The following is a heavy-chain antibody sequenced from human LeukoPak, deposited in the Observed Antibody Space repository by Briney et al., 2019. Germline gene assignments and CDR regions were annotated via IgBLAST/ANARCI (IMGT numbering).Heavy chain of an antibody. Sequence: ASVKVSCKVSGYTLTELSMHWVRQAPGKGLEWMGGFDPEDGETIYAQKFQGRVTMTEDTSTDTAHMELSSLRSEDTAVYYCATGEGYSSSWYPRAAEYFQHWGQGTLVTVSS. CDR3: ATGEGYSSSWYPRAAEYFQH. V-gene: IGHV1-24*01. CDR2: FDPEDGET. D-gene: IGHD6-13*01. CDR1: GYTLTELS. J-gene: IGHJ1*01.